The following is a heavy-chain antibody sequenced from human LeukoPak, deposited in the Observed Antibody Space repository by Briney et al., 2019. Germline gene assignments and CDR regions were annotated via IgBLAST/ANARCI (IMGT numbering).Heavy chain of an antibody. CDR2: ISAYNGNT. D-gene: IGHD3-9*01. V-gene: IGHV1-18*04. CDR3: ARDLDYDILTGYYNWWFDP. J-gene: IGHJ5*02. Sequence: ASVKVSCKASGYTFTSYGISWVRQAPGQGLEWMGWISAYNGNTYYAQKLQGRVTMTTDTSTSTAYMELRSLRSDDTAVYYCARDLDYDILTGYYNWWFDPWGQGTLVTVSS. CDR1: GYTFTSYG.